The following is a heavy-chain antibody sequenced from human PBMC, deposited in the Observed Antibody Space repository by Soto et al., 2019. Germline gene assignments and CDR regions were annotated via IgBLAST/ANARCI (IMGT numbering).Heavy chain of an antibody. Sequence: SETLSLTCTVSGVSINNAGYYWSWIRQPPGKRLEWIGYIYNSGTSEITNYNPSLKSRVTISLDTSKNQFSLSLNSVTAADTAVYYCARGLHWNYGYGYWGQGTLVTVSS. V-gene: IGHV4-61*08. CDR2: IYNSGTSEIT. CDR3: ARGLHWNYGYGY. D-gene: IGHD1-7*01. CDR1: GVSINNAGYY. J-gene: IGHJ4*02.